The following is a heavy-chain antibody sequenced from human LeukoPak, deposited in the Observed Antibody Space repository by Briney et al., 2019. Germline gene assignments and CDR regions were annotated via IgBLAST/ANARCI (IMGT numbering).Heavy chain of an antibody. J-gene: IGHJ3*02. V-gene: IGHV3-30*02. Sequence: GGSLRLSCAASGFTFSSYGMHWVRQAPGKGLEWVAFIRYDGSNKYYADSVKGRFTISRDNSKNTLYLQMNSLRAEDTAVYYCAKDLDTPDTIFGVGAPRGAFDIWGQGTMVTVSS. D-gene: IGHD3-3*01. CDR3: AKDLDTPDTIFGVGAPRGAFDI. CDR2: IRYDGSNK. CDR1: GFTFSSYG.